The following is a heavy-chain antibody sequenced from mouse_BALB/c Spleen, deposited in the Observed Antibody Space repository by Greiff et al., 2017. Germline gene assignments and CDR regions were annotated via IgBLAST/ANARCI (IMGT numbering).Heavy chain of an antibody. CDR3: ARDYYYGSPSWFAY. D-gene: IGHD1-1*01. CDR1: GFSLTGYG. Sequence: QVQLQQSGPGLVAPSQSLSITCTVSGFSLTGYGVNWVRQPPGKGLEWLGMIWGDGSTDYNSALKSRLSISKDNSKSQVFLKMNSLQTDDTARYYCARDYYYGSPSWFAYWGQGTLVTVSA. V-gene: IGHV2-6-7*01. J-gene: IGHJ3*01. CDR2: IWGDGST.